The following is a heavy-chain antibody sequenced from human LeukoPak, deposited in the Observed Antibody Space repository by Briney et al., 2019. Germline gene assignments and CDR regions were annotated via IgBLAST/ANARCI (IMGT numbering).Heavy chain of an antibody. D-gene: IGHD2-21*02. CDR2: ISGSGGST. CDR3: AKDFTVVVTAIVDY. CDR1: GFTFSSYA. Sequence: GGSLRLSCAASGFTFSSYAMSWVRQAPGKGLEWVSAISGSGGSTYYEDSVKGRFTISRDNSKKTLYLQMNSLGAEDTAVYYCAKDFTVVVTAIVDYWGQGTLVTVSS. V-gene: IGHV3-23*01. J-gene: IGHJ4*02.